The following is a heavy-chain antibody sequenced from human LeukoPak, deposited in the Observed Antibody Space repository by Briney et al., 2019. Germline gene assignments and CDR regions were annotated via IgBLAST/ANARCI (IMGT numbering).Heavy chain of an antibody. CDR3: ARGGGYDYGDYNAFDI. J-gene: IGHJ3*02. V-gene: IGHV1-69*05. Sequence: GSSVKVSCKPSGGTFSSYAISWVRQAPGQGLEWMGGIIPILGTANYAQKFQGRVTITTDESTSTAYMELSSLRSEDTAVYYCARGGGYDYGDYNAFDIWGQGTMVTVSS. CDR1: GGTFSSYA. CDR2: IIPILGTA. D-gene: IGHD4-17*01.